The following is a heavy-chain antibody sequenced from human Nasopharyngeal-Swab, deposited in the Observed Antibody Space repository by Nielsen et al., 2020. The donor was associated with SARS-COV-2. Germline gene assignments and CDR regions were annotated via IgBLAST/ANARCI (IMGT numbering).Heavy chain of an antibody. CDR2: IYPGDSDT. V-gene: IGHV5-51*01. J-gene: IGHJ4*02. CDR3: ARPLAAASYYFDY. CDR1: GYSFFDYW. D-gene: IGHD6-25*01. Sequence: GEPLKISCTDSGYSFFDYWIGWVRQMPGRGLEWMGIIYPGDSDTRYNPSFQGQVTISADNSISTAYLQWGSLKASDSAMYYCARPLAAASYYFDYWGQGTLVTVSS.